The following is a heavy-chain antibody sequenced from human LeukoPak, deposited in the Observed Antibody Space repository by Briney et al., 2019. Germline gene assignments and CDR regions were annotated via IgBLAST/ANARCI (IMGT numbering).Heavy chain of an antibody. CDR2: ISAYNGNT. V-gene: IGHV1-18*01. Sequence: GASVKVSCKASGYTFTSYGISWVRQAPGQGLEWMGWISAYNGNTNYAQKLQGRVTMTTDTSTSTAYMELSSLRSEDTAVYYCARGPQTRDGYNIPPLDYWGQGTLVTVSS. J-gene: IGHJ4*02. CDR1: GYTFTSYG. D-gene: IGHD5-24*01. CDR3: ARGPQTRDGYNIPPLDY.